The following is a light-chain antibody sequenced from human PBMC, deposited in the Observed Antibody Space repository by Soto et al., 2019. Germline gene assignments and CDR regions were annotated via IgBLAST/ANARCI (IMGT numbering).Light chain of an antibody. Sequence: DIPMTQSPSSLSASVGDRVTITCRASQGINNFLAWYQQKQGKVPKLLIYAASTLQSGVPSRFSGSGSGTDFTLTINSLQPEDVGTDYCQKYDTAPLTFGPGTTVDVK. CDR1: QGINNF. V-gene: IGKV1-27*01. CDR3: QKYDTAPLT. CDR2: AAS. J-gene: IGKJ3*01.